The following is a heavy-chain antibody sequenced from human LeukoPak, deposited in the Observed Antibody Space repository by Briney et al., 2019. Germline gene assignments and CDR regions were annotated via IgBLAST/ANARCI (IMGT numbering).Heavy chain of an antibody. V-gene: IGHV4-59*01. CDR3: ARGSGWYYY. CDR1: GGSISSYY. D-gene: IGHD6-19*01. Sequence: SETLSLTCTVSGGSISSYYWSWIRQPPGKGLEWIGYTYYSGSTNYNPSLKSRLTISVDTSKNQFSLKLSSVTAADTAVYYCARGSGWYYYWGQGTLVTVSS. J-gene: IGHJ4*02. CDR2: TYYSGST.